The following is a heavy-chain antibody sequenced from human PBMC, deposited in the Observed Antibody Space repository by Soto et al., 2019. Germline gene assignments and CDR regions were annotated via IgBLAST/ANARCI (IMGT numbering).Heavy chain of an antibody. CDR1: GGTFSSYA. D-gene: IGHD5-12*01. Sequence: SVKVSCKASGGTFSSYAISWVRQAPEQGLEWMGGIIPIFGTANYAQKFQGRVTITADESTSTAYMELSSLRSEDTAVYYCAGGRWLQLQFDYWGQGTLVTVSS. J-gene: IGHJ4*02. CDR3: AGGRWLQLQFDY. CDR2: IIPIFGTA. V-gene: IGHV1-69*13.